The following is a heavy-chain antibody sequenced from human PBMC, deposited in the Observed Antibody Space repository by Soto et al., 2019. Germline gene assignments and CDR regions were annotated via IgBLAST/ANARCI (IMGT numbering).Heavy chain of an antibody. V-gene: IGHV4-34*01. J-gene: IGHJ6*02. CDR3: ARWFYDGSGSYYEYYYYGMDV. CDR1: GGSFSGYY. CDR2: INHSGST. Sequence: SETLSLTCAVYGGSFSGYYWSWIRQPPGKGLEWIGEINHSGSTNYNPSLKSRVTISVDTSKNQFSLKLSSVTAADTAVYYCARWFYDGSGSYYEYYYYGMDVWGQGTTVTVSS. D-gene: IGHD3-10*01.